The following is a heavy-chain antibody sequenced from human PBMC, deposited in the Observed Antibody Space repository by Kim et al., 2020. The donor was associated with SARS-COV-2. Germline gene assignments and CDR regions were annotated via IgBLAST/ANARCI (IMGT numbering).Heavy chain of an antibody. CDR1: GGSFSGYY. Sequence: SETLSLTCAVYGGSFSGYYWSWIRQPQGKGLEWIGEINHSGSTNYNPSLKSRVTISVDTSKNQFSLKLSSVTAADTAVYYCATLHPIGFGYSYGPNWFDPWGQGTLVTVSS. CDR2: INHSGST. CDR3: ATLHPIGFGYSYGPNWFDP. V-gene: IGHV4-34*01. J-gene: IGHJ5*02. D-gene: IGHD5-18*01.